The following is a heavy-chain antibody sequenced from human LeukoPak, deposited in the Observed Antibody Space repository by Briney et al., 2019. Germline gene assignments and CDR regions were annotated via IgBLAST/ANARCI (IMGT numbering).Heavy chain of an antibody. Sequence: SSETLSLTCAVYGGSFSGYYWSWIRQPPGKGLEWIGEINHSGSTNYNPSLKSRVTISVDTSKNQFSLKLSSVTAADTAVYYCARGLIAARARGYMDVWGKGTTVTVSS. CDR2: INHSGST. V-gene: IGHV4-34*01. CDR1: GGSFSGYY. CDR3: ARGLIAARARGYMDV. D-gene: IGHD6-6*01. J-gene: IGHJ6*03.